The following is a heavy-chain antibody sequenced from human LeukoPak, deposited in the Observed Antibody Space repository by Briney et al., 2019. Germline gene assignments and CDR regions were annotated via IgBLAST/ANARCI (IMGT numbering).Heavy chain of an antibody. CDR3: ARDLGYCSSTSCSDAFDI. Sequence: GGSLRLSCAASGFTFSDYYMSWIRQAPGKGLEWVSYISSSSSYTNYADSVKGRFTISRDNAKNSLYLQMNSLRAEDTAVYHCARDLGYCSSTSCSDAFDIWGQGTMVTVSS. CDR1: GFTFSDYY. CDR2: ISSSSSYT. D-gene: IGHD2-2*01. V-gene: IGHV3-11*06. J-gene: IGHJ3*02.